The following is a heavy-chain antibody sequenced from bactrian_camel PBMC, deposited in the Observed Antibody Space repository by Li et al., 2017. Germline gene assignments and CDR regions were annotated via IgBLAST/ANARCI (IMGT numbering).Heavy chain of an antibody. CDR3: GADPVAGANCDTNLDFRY. Sequence: QVQLVESGGGSVRAGGSLTLYCAASRFFPCMGWFRQAPGNRREGLASMSASTVKYADSLAGRLYIYKHLGNRTLNLQIDSLQPEDTAMYYCGADPVAGANCDTNLDFRYQGQGTQVTVS. J-gene: IGHJ6*01. D-gene: IGHD3*01. CDR1: RFFPC. V-gene: IGHV3S53*01. CDR2: MSASTV.